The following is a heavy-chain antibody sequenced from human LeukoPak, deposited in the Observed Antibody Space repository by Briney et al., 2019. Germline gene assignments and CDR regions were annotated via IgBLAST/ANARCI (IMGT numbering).Heavy chain of an antibody. CDR1: GFTFSSYG. V-gene: IGHV3-30*18. J-gene: IGHJ6*02. CDR3: AKDWYGDYAYYYGMDV. D-gene: IGHD4-17*01. CDR2: ISYDGSNK. Sequence: GRSLRLSCAASGFTFSSYGMHWVRQAPGKGLEWVAVISYDGSNKYYADSVKGRFTISRDNSKNTLYLQMNSLRAEDTAVYYCAKDWYGDYAYYYGMDVWGQGTTVTVSS.